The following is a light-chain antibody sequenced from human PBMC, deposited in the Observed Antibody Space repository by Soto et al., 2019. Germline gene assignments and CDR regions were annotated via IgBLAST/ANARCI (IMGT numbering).Light chain of an antibody. CDR2: QVS. Sequence: DVVMTQSPLSLPVTFGQPASISCRSSQSLVDIDGNTYLNWFQQRPGQSPRRLIYQVSNRDSGVPDRFSGSGSATDFTLKISRVEAEDVGVYYCMQGTHWPWTFGQGTKVDI. J-gene: IGKJ1*01. V-gene: IGKV2-30*01. CDR3: MQGTHWPWT. CDR1: QSLVDIDGNTY.